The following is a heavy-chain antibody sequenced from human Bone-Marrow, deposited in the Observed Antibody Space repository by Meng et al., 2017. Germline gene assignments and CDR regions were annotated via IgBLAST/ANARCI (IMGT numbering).Heavy chain of an antibody. CDR2: IWYDGSNK. CDR3: ARDTATVTITSPGYYYYGMDV. Sequence: GESLKISCAASGFTFSSYGMHWVRQAPGKGLEWVAVIWYDGSNKYYADSVKGRFTISRDNSKNTLYLQMNSLRAEDTAVYHCARDTATVTITSPGYYYYGMDVWGQGTTVTVSS. D-gene: IGHD4-17*01. J-gene: IGHJ6*02. V-gene: IGHV3-33*01. CDR1: GFTFSSYG.